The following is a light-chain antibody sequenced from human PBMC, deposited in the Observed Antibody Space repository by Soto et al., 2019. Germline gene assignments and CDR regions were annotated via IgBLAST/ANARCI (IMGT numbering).Light chain of an antibody. CDR1: QTLRNK. J-gene: IGKJ3*01. V-gene: IGKV3-15*01. CDR2: GGF. CDR3: QQPNASPLT. Sequence: IVLTQSPGTLSVSPGERVILSCIASQTLRNKLAWYQQKPGQAPRLLIYGGFNRATGIPARFSGSGSGTEFTLTINSLQSEDFAIYYCQQPNASPLTFGPGNKQDL.